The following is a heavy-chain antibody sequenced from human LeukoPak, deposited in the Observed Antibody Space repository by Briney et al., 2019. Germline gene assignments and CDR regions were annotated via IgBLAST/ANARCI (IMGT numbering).Heavy chain of an antibody. J-gene: IGHJ4*02. CDR1: GFTFTGYG. Sequence: PGGSLRLPCAASGFTFTGYGMHWVRQVPGKGLEWVAVIWYDGSNKYYADSVKGRFTISRDNSKNTLYLQMNSLRAEDTAVYYCARVFSIVGAIGYFDYWGQGTLVTVSS. D-gene: IGHD1-26*01. CDR2: IWYDGSNK. V-gene: IGHV3-33*01. CDR3: ARVFSIVGAIGYFDY.